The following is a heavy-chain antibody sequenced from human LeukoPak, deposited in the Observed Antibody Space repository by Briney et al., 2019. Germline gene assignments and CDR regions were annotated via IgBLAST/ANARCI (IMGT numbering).Heavy chain of an antibody. CDR1: GFTFGSYG. CDR2: ISGSGGST. V-gene: IGHV3-23*01. J-gene: IGHJ4*02. CDR3: SRGKYYYDTSGHLAGDY. D-gene: IGHD3-22*01. Sequence: GGSLRLSCVVSGFTFGSYGMTWVRQAPGKGLEWVSAISGSGGSTYYADSVKGRFTISRDTAKNSLYLQMNSLRAEDTAVYYCSRGKYYYDTSGHLAGDYWGQGTLVTVPS.